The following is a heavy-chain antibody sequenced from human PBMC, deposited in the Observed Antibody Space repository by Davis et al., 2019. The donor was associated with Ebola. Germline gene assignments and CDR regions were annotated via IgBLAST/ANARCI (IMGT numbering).Heavy chain of an antibody. Sequence: ASVKVSCKASGYSFKNYAISWVRQAPGQGLEWMGWISSYNGDTNYAQKFQGRVTMTTDTSTRTAYMELRSLRSDDTAVYFCARDRGWGLELFDYWGHGTLVTVSS. CDR1: GYSFKNYA. J-gene: IGHJ4*01. V-gene: IGHV1-18*01. CDR2: ISSYNGDT. D-gene: IGHD1-7*01. CDR3: ARDRGWGLELFDY.